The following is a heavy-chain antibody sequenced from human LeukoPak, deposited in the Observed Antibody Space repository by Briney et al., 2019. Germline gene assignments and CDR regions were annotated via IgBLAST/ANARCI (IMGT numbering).Heavy chain of an antibody. V-gene: IGHV3-30*18. CDR3: ANGLASGSTWFGAEFDY. D-gene: IGHD6-13*01. CDR2: LSYDATYK. J-gene: IGHJ4*02. CDR1: GFSVSNTY. Sequence: GGSLRLSCAASGFSVSNTYMHWVRQAPGKGLEWVTGLSYDATYKSYADSVKGRFTASRDNSRNTLYLQMNSLRAEDTAVYYCANGLASGSTWFGAEFDYWGQGTLVSVSS.